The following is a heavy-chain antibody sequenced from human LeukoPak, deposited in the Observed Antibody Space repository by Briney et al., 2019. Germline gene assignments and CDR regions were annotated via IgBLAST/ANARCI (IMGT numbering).Heavy chain of an antibody. Sequence: PSETLSLTCTVSGGSISSFYCSWIRQPPGKGLEWIGYMYYGGSPKYNPSLKSRVITSLDTSKKQFSLQLNSVTTADTAVYYCVTGRYSYGWYDHWGQGILVIVSS. J-gene: IGHJ5*02. CDR2: MYYGGSP. CDR3: VTGRYSYGWYDH. V-gene: IGHV4-59*13. D-gene: IGHD1-26*01. CDR1: GGSISSFY.